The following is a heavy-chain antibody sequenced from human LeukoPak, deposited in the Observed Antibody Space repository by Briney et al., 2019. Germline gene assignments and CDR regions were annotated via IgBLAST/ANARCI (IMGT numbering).Heavy chain of an antibody. CDR1: GFTFSSYW. D-gene: IGHD6-6*01. V-gene: IGHV3-7*01. J-gene: IGHJ3*02. CDR2: IKQDGSEK. Sequence: GGSLRLSCAASGFTFSSYWMSWVRQAPGKGLEWVANIKQDGSEKYYVDSVKGRFTISRDNAKNSLYLQMNSLRAEDTAVYYCARDHPEYSSDDAFDIWGQGTMVTVSS. CDR3: ARDHPEYSSDDAFDI.